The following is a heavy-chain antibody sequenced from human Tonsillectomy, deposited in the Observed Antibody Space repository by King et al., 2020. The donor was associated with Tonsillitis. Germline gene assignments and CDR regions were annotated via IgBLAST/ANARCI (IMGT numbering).Heavy chain of an antibody. CDR1: GFTFSSYA. Sequence: VQLVESGGGLVQPGGSLRLSCAASGFTFSSYAMSWVRQAPGKGLEWVSAISGSGGSTYYADSVKGRFTISRDNSKNTLYLQMNSLRAKDPAVSHCAKVFPSNCFVVVVAATRKEVVYFDYWGQGTLVTVSS. J-gene: IGHJ4*02. V-gene: IGHV3-23*04. D-gene: IGHD2-15*01. CDR3: AKVFPSNCFVVVVAATRKEVVYFDY. CDR2: ISGSGGST.